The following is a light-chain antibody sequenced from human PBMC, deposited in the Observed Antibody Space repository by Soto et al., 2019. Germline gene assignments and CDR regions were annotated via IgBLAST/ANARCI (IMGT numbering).Light chain of an antibody. CDR1: SSDIGAYDY. V-gene: IGLV2-14*03. J-gene: IGLJ2*01. Sequence: QSALTQPASVSGSPGQSITISCTGTSSDIGAYDYVSWFQQYSGKAPTLIIYEVRFRPSGVSSRFSGSKSGNTASLTISGLQIEDEADYYCGSYASATLIFGGGTKLTVL. CDR3: GSYASATLI. CDR2: EVR.